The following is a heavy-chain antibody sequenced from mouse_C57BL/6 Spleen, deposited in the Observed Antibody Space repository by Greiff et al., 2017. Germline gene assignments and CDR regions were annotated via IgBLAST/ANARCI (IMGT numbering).Heavy chain of an antibody. V-gene: IGHV5-17*01. Sequence: EVKLVESGGGLVKPGGSLKLSCAASGFTFSDYGMHWVRQAPEKGLEWVAYISSGSSTIYYADTVKGRFTISRDNAKNTLFLQMTSLRSEDTAMYYCARGDCYYAMDYWGQGTSVTVSS. J-gene: IGHJ4*01. CDR3: ARGDCYYAMDY. CDR1: GFTFSDYG. CDR2: ISSGSSTI.